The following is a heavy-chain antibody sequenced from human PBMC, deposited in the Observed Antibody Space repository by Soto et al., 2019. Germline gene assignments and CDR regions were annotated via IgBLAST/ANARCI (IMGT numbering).Heavy chain of an antibody. CDR3: AREWELLPYYVMDV. Sequence: QVQLQQSGPGQVKPSETLSLSCSVFGDSVSSGGNFWTWIRQPPGKGLEWIGSLSYAGRTNYNPSLTSRVNTSLDASKNQFSLQLASVTAADTAVYFCAREWELLPYYVMDVWGQGTTVTVSS. D-gene: IGHD2-15*01. J-gene: IGHJ6*02. CDR1: GDSVSSGGNF. V-gene: IGHV4-61*08. CDR2: LSYAGRT.